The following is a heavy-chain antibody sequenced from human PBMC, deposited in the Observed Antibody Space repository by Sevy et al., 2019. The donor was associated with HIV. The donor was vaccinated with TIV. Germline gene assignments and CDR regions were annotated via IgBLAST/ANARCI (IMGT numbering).Heavy chain of an antibody. J-gene: IGHJ4*02. V-gene: IGHV3-7*01. CDR1: GFSFSAYW. D-gene: IGHD1-26*01. CDR2: IKPDGSDK. Sequence: GGSLRLSCAASGFSFSAYWMNWVRQAPGKELEWVANIKPDGSDKQCVDSAEGRFTISRDNAKNSLYLQMNSLRVEDTAMYYCAQETFGRFDSWGQGTLVTVSS. CDR3: AQETFGRFDS.